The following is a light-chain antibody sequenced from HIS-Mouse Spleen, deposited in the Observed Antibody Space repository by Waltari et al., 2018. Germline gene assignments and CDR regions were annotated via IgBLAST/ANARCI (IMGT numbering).Light chain of an antibody. CDR2: RNN. CDR3: AAWDDSLSGPV. CDR1: SSNLGSNY. J-gene: IGLJ3*02. V-gene: IGLV1-47*01. Sequence: QSVLTQPPSASGTPGQRVTISCSGSSSNLGSNYVSWYQQLPGTAPKLLIYRNNQRPSGDPDRFSGSKSGTSASLAISGLRSEDEADYYCAAWDDSLSGPVFGGGTKLTVL.